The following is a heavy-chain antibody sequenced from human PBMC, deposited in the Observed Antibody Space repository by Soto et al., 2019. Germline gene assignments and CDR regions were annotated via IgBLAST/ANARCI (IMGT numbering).Heavy chain of an antibody. D-gene: IGHD2-2*01. CDR1: GDSVSNRSAA. V-gene: IGHV6-1*01. CDR3: ARDRSPGSTSWYDC. J-gene: IGHJ5*01. CDR2: TYYTSRWYN. Sequence: SQTLSLTCAISGDSVSNRSAAWNWIRQSPSRGLEWLGRTYYTSRWYNDYAVSVISRITINPDTSKNQFSPQLNSVTPEDTAVYYCARDRSPGSTSWYDCWGRGTLVTVS.